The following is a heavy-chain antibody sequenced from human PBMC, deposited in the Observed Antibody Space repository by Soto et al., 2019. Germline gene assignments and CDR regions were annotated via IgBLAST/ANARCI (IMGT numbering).Heavy chain of an antibody. V-gene: IGHV3-30*03. CDR2: ISDDGSYK. D-gene: IGHD1-1*01. J-gene: IGHJ6*02. Sequence: QVQVVESGGGVVQPGRSLRLSCAASGFTFNSYGMHWVRQAPGKGLEWVALISDDGSYKYYADFVKGRFTISRDKSRNTLWLQMNSLRAEDTAVYYCARDRLESNLGDGMDVWGQGTTVTVSS. CDR1: GFTFNSYG. CDR3: ARDRLESNLGDGMDV.